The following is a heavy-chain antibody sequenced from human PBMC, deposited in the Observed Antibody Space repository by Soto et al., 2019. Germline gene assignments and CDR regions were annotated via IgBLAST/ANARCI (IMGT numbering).Heavy chain of an antibody. Sequence: GGSLRLSCAASGFTVSSNYMSWVRQAPGKGLEWISIIYSAGNTYYADSVKGRFTISRDNSKNTLYLQMNSLGAEDTAVYYCARDFVVGGPTINYYYGMAVWGQGTTVTVSS. V-gene: IGHV3-66*01. CDR1: GFTVSSNY. D-gene: IGHD1-26*01. J-gene: IGHJ6*02. CDR3: ARDFVVGGPTINYYYGMAV. CDR2: IYSAGNT.